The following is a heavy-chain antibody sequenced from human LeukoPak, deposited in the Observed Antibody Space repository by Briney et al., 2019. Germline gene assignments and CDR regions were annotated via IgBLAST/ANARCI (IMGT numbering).Heavy chain of an antibody. V-gene: IGHV3-23*01. CDR1: GFTFSSYA. Sequence: EGSLRLSCAASGFTFSSYAMSWVRQAPGKGLEWVSAISGSGGSTYYADSVKGRFAISRDNSKNTLYLQMNSLRAEDTAIYYCAKEPKHEYGDYFDYWGQGTLVTVSS. CDR3: AKEPKHEYGDYFDY. J-gene: IGHJ4*02. D-gene: IGHD4-17*01. CDR2: ISGSGGST.